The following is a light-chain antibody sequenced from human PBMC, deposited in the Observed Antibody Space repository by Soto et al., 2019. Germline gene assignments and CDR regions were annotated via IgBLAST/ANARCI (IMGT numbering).Light chain of an antibody. CDR3: HQLHIYPGT. CDR1: QGISSY. V-gene: IGKV1-9*01. J-gene: IGKJ4*01. CDR2: AAS. Sequence: IQLTQSPSSLSASVGDRVTITCRASQGISSYLAWYQQKPGRAPNLLIYAASTLQSGVPSRFSGSGSGTDFTLNISRLQPEDFATYYCHQLHIYPGTFGGGTKVAIK.